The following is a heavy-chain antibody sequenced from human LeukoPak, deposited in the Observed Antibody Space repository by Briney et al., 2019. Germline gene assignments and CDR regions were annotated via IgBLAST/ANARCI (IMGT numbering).Heavy chain of an antibody. D-gene: IGHD6-13*01. Sequence: ASVKVSCKASGYTFTSYGISWVRQAPGQGLEWMGWISAYNGNTNYAQKLQGRATMTTDTSTSTAYMELRSLRSDDTAVYYCARGPGQQLVYYFDYWGQGTLVTVSS. CDR1: GYTFTSYG. J-gene: IGHJ4*02. CDR2: ISAYNGNT. V-gene: IGHV1-18*01. CDR3: ARGPGQQLVYYFDY.